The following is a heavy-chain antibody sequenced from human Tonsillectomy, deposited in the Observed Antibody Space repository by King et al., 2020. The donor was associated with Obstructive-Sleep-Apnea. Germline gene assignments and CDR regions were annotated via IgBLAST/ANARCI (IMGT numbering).Heavy chain of an antibody. CDR1: GFTFDDYG. Sequence: VQLVESGGVLVQPGGSLRLSFAASGFTFDDYGMHWGRQAPGKGLEWVLRITWNGGSTHYGCSLGGRFTISRDNSKNSLYLQMNSLRPEDSALYYCAKDENGDYGAIGYWGQGTLVTVAS. D-gene: IGHD4-17*01. J-gene: IGHJ4*02. CDR2: ITWNGGST. CDR3: AKDENGDYGAIGY. V-gene: IGHV3-43D*03.